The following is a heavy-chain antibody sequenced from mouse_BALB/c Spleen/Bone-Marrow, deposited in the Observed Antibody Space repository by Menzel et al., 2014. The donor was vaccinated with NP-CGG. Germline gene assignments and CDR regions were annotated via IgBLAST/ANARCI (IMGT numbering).Heavy chain of an antibody. CDR1: GYTLTSYT. J-gene: IGHJ2*01. CDR3: ARRYYGSTFDY. D-gene: IGHD1-1*01. Sequence: VQRVESGAELVRPGASVKMSCKASGYTLTSYTMHWVKQRPGQGLEWIGYINPSSGYTNYNQKFKDKATLTADKSSSTAYMQLSSLTSEDSAVYYCARRYYGSTFDYWGQGTTLTVSS. V-gene: IGHV1-4*01. CDR2: INPSSGYT.